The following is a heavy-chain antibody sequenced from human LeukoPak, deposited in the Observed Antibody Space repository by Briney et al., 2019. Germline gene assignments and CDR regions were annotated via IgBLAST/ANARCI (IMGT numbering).Heavy chain of an antibody. V-gene: IGHV4-30-2*01. D-gene: IGHD4-11*01. J-gene: IGHJ5*02. CDR2: IYHSGST. CDR3: ARESRSNYRNWFDP. Sequence: PSETLSLTCTVSGGSISSGGYYWSWIRQPPGKGLEWIGYIYHSGSTYYNPSLKSRVTISVDRSENQFSLKLSSVTAADTAVYYCARESRSNYRNWFDPWGQGTLVTVSS. CDR1: GGSISSGGYY.